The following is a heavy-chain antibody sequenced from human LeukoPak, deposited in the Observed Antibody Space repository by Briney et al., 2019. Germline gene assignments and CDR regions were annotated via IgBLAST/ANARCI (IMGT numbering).Heavy chain of an antibody. CDR3: AKGIAVAGTELAD. D-gene: IGHD6-19*01. J-gene: IGHJ4*02. Sequence: GGSLRLSCAASGFTFSSYAMHWVRQAPGKGLEWVSFIRYDGSIKYYADSVEGRFTISRDNSKSTLYLQMNSLRAEDTAVYYCAKGIAVAGTELADWGQGTLVTVSS. CDR1: GFTFSSYA. CDR2: IRYDGSIK. V-gene: IGHV3-30*02.